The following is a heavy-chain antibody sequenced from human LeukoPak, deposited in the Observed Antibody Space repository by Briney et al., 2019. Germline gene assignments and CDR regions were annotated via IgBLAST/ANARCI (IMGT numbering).Heavy chain of an antibody. J-gene: IGHJ5*02. V-gene: IGHV3-48*03. D-gene: IGHD3-22*01. CDR1: GFTFSSYE. CDR3: ARDFGQFQDYYDSSGYYP. Sequence: SGGSLRLSCAASGFTFSSYEMNWVRQAPGKGLEWVSYISSSGSTIYYADSVKGRFTISRDNAKNSLYLQMNSLRAEDTAFYYCARDFGQFQDYYDSSGYYPWGQGTLVTVSS. CDR2: ISSSGSTI.